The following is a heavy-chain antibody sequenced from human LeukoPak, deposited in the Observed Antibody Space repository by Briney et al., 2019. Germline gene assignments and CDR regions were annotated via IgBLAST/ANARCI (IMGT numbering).Heavy chain of an antibody. Sequence: PGGSLRLSCAASGCTFSSYAMSWVRQAPGKGLQWVSAISGTGGSTYYADSVKGRFTISRDNSKNTLYLQMNSLRAEDTAVYYCAKEGLLWFGEAHAYYFDYWGQGTLVTVSS. J-gene: IGHJ4*02. CDR1: GCTFSSYA. CDR2: ISGTGGST. CDR3: AKEGLLWFGEAHAYYFDY. D-gene: IGHD3-10*01. V-gene: IGHV3-23*01.